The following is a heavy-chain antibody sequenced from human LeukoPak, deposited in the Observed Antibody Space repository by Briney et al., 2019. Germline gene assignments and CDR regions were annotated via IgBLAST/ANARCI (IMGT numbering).Heavy chain of an antibody. J-gene: IGHJ4*02. CDR1: GTSISSLY. D-gene: IGHD5-12*01. CDR3: ARLPRYGGYDHFDY. V-gene: IGHV4-59*08. Sequence: SETLSLTCSVSGTSISSLYWSWIRQPPGKGLEWIGYIYYTGSTNYNPSLKSPVTIFVDTSKNQFSLRLSSVTAADTAVYYCARLPRYGGYDHFDYWGQGILVIVSS. CDR2: IYYTGST.